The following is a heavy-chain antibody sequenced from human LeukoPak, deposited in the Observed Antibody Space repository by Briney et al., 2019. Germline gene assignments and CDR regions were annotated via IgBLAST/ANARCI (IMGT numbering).Heavy chain of an antibody. J-gene: IGHJ4*02. CDR2: LYYSGST. V-gene: IGHV4-39*01. D-gene: IGHD3-10*01. CDR1: GASLYNSNYY. Sequence: SETLSLTCSVSGASLYNSNYYWGWIRQTPGRGLEWIGSLYYSGSTYYNPSLKSRVTISVDTSKDQFFLKVTSVTAADRAVYCCARHGEFGDDLPFWGQGILVTVSS. CDR3: ARHGEFGDDLPF.